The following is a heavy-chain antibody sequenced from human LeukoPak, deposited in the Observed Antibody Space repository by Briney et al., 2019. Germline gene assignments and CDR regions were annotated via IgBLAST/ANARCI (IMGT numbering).Heavy chain of an antibody. V-gene: IGHV3-48*04. CDR3: ARVVWLPYVNDAFDI. CDR2: ISSSSSTI. Sequence: PGGSLRLSCAASGFTFSSYSMNWVRQAPGKGLEWVSYISSSSSTIYYADSVKGRFTISRDNAKNSLYLQMNSLRAEDTAVYYCARVVWLPYVNDAFDIWGQGTMVTVSS. CDR1: GFTFSSYS. D-gene: IGHD2-8*01. J-gene: IGHJ3*02.